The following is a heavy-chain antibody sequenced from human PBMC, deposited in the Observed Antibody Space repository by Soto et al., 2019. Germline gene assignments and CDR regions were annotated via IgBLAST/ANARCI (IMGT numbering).Heavy chain of an antibody. Sequence: QVQLVHSGAEVKKPGSSVKVSCKASGGTFSSYTISWVRQAPGQGLEWMGRIIPILGIANYAQKFQGRVTITADKSTSTAYMELSSLRSEDTAVDYCASGLWFGEFIYGMDVWGQGTTVTVSS. V-gene: IGHV1-69*02. CDR3: ASGLWFGEFIYGMDV. D-gene: IGHD3-10*01. CDR1: GGTFSSYT. J-gene: IGHJ6*02. CDR2: IIPILGIA.